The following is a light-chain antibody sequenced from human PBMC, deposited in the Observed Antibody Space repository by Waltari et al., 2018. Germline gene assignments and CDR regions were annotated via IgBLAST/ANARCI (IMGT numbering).Light chain of an antibody. V-gene: IGLV1-47*01. Sequence: QSVLTQPPAASGTPGQRVTISCAGSTSNIGTNYVNWYQKFPGAAPKLLSYRINQRPSGVPDRFSGSKSGTSASLVISVLRSEDDADYFCAGWDDNLSVVFGGGTKLTVL. CDR3: AGWDDNLSVV. J-gene: IGLJ2*01. CDR1: TSNIGTNY. CDR2: RIN.